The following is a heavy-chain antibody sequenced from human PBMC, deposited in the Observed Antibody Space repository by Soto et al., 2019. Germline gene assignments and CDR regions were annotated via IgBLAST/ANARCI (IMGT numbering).Heavy chain of an antibody. CDR2: IKSKTDGGTT. Sequence: GGSLRLSCAASGFTFSNAWMNWVRQAPGKGLEWVGRIKSKTDGGTTDYAAPVKGRFTISRDDSKNTLYLQMNSLKTEDTAVYYCTTDMWDYLWGSYRPRANWGQGTLVTVSS. CDR3: TTDMWDYLWGSYRPRAN. V-gene: IGHV3-15*07. D-gene: IGHD3-16*02. J-gene: IGHJ4*02. CDR1: GFTFSNAW.